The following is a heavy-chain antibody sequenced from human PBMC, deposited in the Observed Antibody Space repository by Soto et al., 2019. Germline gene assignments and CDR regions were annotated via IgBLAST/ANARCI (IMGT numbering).Heavy chain of an antibody. CDR2: IHGGGGAT. CDR1: GFTFSAYA. J-gene: IGHJ2*01. D-gene: IGHD1-1*01. CDR3: AKFEGHTLEYWYLDF. Sequence: EVQLLESGGGLVQPGGSLRLSCAASGFTFSAYAMGWVRQAPGKGLEWVSTIHGGGGATHYADSVKGRFTISRDDSKNTRDAQMNSLRAEDKAVYYCAKFEGHTLEYWYLDFWGRGTLVTVSS. V-gene: IGHV3-23*01.